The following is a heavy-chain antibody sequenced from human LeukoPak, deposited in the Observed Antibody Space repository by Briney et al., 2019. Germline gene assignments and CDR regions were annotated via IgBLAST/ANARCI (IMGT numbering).Heavy chain of an antibody. CDR2: IKQDGSEK. CDR3: AREVYCSSTSCYTGYFQH. D-gene: IGHD2-2*02. Sequence: GGSLRLSCAASGFTFSSYWMSWVRQAPGKGLEWVANIKQDGSEKYYVDSVKGRFTISRDNAKNSLYLQMNSLRAEDTAVYYCAREVYCSSTSCYTGYFQHRGQGTLVTVSS. V-gene: IGHV3-7*01. CDR1: GFTFSSYW. J-gene: IGHJ1*01.